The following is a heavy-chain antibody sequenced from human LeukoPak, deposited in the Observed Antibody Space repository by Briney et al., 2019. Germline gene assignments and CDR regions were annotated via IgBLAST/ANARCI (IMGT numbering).Heavy chain of an antibody. CDR3: AKDKGYSGEDWFDP. CDR2: ISSGTSYI. V-gene: IGHV3-21*04. CDR1: GFTFNAYS. J-gene: IGHJ5*02. Sequence: GGSLRLSCAASGFTFNAYSMNWVRQAPGKGLEWVSSISSGTSYIYYADSVKGRFTISRDNAKNSLYLQMNSLRAEDTALYYCAKDKGYSGEDWFDPWGQGTLVTVSS. D-gene: IGHD2-15*01.